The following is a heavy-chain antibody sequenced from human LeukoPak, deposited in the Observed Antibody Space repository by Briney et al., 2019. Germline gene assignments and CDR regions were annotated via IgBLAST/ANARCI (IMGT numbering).Heavy chain of an antibody. J-gene: IGHJ4*02. CDR1: GGSISSGSYY. Sequence: SQTLSLTCTVSGGSISSGSYYWSWIRQPAGKGLEWIGRIYTSGSTNYNPPLKSRVTISVDTSKNQFSLKLSSVTAADTAVYYCARGGGGSLDYWGQGTLVTVSS. CDR2: IYTSGST. CDR3: ARGGGGSLDY. D-gene: IGHD1-26*01. V-gene: IGHV4-61*02.